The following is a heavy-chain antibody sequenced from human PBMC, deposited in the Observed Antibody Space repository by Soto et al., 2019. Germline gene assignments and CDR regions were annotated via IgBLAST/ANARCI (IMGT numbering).Heavy chain of an antibody. Sequence: PGGSLRLSCAASGFTFSDYYMSWIRQAPGKGLEWVSYISSSSSYTNYADSVKGRFTISRDNAKNSLYLQMNSLRAEDTAVHYCARQGWLRWDYFDYWGQGTLVTVSS. J-gene: IGHJ4*02. CDR3: ARQGWLRWDYFDY. CDR1: GFTFSDYY. CDR2: ISSSSSYT. D-gene: IGHD5-12*01. V-gene: IGHV3-11*06.